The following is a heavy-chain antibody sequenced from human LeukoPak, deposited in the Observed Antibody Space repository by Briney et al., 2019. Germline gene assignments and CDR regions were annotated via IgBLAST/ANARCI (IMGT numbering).Heavy chain of an antibody. Sequence: SRTLSLTCAVSGGSISSSNWWSWVRQPPGKGREWSGEIYHSGSTNYNPSLKSRVTISVDTSKNQFSLKLSSVTAADTAVYYCARGYLAYYDSSGYVPYYFDYWGQGTLVTVSS. CDR2: IYHSGST. CDR3: ARGYLAYYDSSGYVPYYFDY. J-gene: IGHJ4*02. V-gene: IGHV4-4*02. CDR1: GGSISSSNW. D-gene: IGHD3-22*01.